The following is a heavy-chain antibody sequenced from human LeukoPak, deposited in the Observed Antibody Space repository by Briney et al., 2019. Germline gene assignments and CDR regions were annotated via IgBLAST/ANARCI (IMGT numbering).Heavy chain of an antibody. J-gene: IGHJ4*02. CDR3: ASPRRGAKRWGYYFDY. V-gene: IGHV1-69*02. CDR1: GGTFSSYT. CDR2: IIPIPGIA. Sequence: EASVKVSCKASGGTFSSYTISWVRQAPGQGLEWMGRIIPIPGIANYAQKFQGRVTITADKSTSTAYMELSSLRSEDTAVYYCASPRRGAKRWGYYFDYWGQGTLVTVSS. D-gene: IGHD7-27*01.